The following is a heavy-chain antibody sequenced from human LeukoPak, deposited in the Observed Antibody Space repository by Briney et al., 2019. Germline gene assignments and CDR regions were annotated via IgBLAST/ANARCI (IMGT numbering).Heavy chain of an antibody. CDR2: IYYSGST. V-gene: IGHV4-39*07. J-gene: IGHJ4*02. Sequence: SETLSLTCTVSGGSISSSSYYWGWIRQPPGKGLEWIGSIYYSGSTYYNPSLKSRVTISVDTSKNQFSLKLSSVTAADTAVYYCARAHYSSSWYVLQHFDYWGQGTLVTVSS. CDR1: GGSISSSSYY. CDR3: ARAHYSSSWYVLQHFDY. D-gene: IGHD6-13*01.